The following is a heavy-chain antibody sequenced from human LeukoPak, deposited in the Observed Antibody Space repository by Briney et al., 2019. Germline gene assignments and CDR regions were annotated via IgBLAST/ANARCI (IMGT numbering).Heavy chain of an antibody. V-gene: IGHV1-18*01. CDR1: GYSFTNYG. Sequence: GASVKVSCKASGYSFTNYGITWVRQAPGQGLEWMGWSSPCNGKTNYAQKFQGRVTMTTDTSTNTAYMELRSLRSDDTAVYYCARGGIDIVTVPVSNWFDPWGQGTLVTVSS. CDR2: SSPCNGKT. J-gene: IGHJ5*02. D-gene: IGHD2/OR15-2a*01. CDR3: ARGGIDIVTVPVSNWFDP.